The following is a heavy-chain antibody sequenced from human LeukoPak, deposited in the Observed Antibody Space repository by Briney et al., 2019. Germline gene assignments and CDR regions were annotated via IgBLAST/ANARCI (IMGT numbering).Heavy chain of an antibody. CDR3: AKGLYCTSTSCYMGNYYYYYMDV. CDR1: GFTFSSYG. CDR2: IRYDGNNK. Sequence: GGSLRLSCAASGFTFSSYGMHWVRQAPGKGLEWVAFIRYDGNNKYYADSVRGRFTISRDNSKKTLYLQMNSLRAEDTAVYYCAKGLYCTSTSCYMGNYYYYYMDVWGKGTTVTVSS. J-gene: IGHJ6*03. V-gene: IGHV3-30*02. D-gene: IGHD2-2*01.